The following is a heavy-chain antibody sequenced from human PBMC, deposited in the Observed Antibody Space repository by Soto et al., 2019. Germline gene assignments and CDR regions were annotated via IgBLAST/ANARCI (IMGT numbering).Heavy chain of an antibody. CDR3: ARARMVRGIIYYYGMDG. Sequence: QVQLQESGPGLVRSSQTLSLTCTVSGGSISSDGNYWSWIRQHPGKGLEWIGYIYYSGSTNYNPFLASRVTISVDTSKHQFALKLNSVTAADTAVYYCARARMVRGIIYYYGMDGWGQGTTVTVSS. V-gene: IGHV4-31*03. CDR2: IYYSGST. CDR1: GGSISSDGNY. J-gene: IGHJ6*02. D-gene: IGHD3-10*01.